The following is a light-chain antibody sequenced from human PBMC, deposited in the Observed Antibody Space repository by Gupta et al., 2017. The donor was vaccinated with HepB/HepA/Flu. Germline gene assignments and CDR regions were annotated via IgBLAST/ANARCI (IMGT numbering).Light chain of an antibody. Sequence: DIVMTQSPLSLSVTPGEPASISCTSSQSLQRFNGNNYLDWFVQKPGQAPQSLIYVASNRAPGVPDRFTGSGSGTNFTLRISRVEAEDVGVYYCRQVLEMPGTFGQGTKVDI. CDR1: QSLQRFNGNNY. J-gene: IGKJ1*01. V-gene: IGKV2-28*01. CDR2: VAS. CDR3: RQVLEMPGT.